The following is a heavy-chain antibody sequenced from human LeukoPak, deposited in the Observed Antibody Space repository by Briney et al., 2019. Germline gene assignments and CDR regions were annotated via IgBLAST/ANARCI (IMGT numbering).Heavy chain of an antibody. Sequence: ASVKVSCKASGYTFTSYDINWVRQATGQGLEWMGWMNPNSGNTGHAQKFQGRVTMTRNTSISTAYMELSSLRSEDTAVYYCARGVTVVTPPDYWGQGTLVTVSS. V-gene: IGHV1-8*01. CDR2: MNPNSGNT. CDR1: GYTFTSYD. CDR3: ARGVTVVTPPDY. D-gene: IGHD4-23*01. J-gene: IGHJ4*02.